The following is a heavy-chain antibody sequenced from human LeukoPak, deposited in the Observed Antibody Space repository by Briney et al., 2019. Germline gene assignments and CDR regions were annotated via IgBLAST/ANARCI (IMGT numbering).Heavy chain of an antibody. CDR3: ARHFSGSGSYYYDAFDI. J-gene: IGHJ3*02. CDR1: GGSISSYY. D-gene: IGHD3-10*01. V-gene: IGHV4-59*08. Sequence: PSETLSLTCTVSGGSISSYYWSWIRQPPGKGLEWIGYIYYSGSTNYNPSLKSRVTISVDTSKNQFSLKLSSVTAADTAVYYCARHFSGSGSYYYDAFDIWGQGTMVTVSS. CDR2: IYYSGST.